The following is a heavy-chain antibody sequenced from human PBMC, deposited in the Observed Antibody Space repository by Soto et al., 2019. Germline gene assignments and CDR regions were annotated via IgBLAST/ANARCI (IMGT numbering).Heavy chain of an antibody. D-gene: IGHD6-6*01. CDR1: GFTLSGYA. Sequence: EVQLAESGGGLAQPGGSLRLSCAASGFTLSGYAMDWVRQAPGKGLEYVSGISSNGVGTYYANSVQGRFTISRDNSKNPVYLQMGSLRPEAMAVYYCARRARPDFYYMDVCGKGTTVTVS. J-gene: IGHJ6*03. CDR3: ARRARPDFYYMDV. V-gene: IGHV3-64*01. CDR2: ISSNGVGT.